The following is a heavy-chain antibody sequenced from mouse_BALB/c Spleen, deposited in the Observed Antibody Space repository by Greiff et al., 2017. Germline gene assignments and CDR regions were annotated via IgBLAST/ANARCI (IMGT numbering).Heavy chain of an antibody. CDR2: ISSGGGST. Sequence: EVHLVESGGGLVKPGGSLKLSCAASGFAFSSYDMSWVRQTPEKRLEWVAYISSGGGSTYYPDTVKGRFTISRDNAKNTLYLQMSSLKSEDTAMYYCARHSGTGWYFDVWGAGTTVTVSS. V-gene: IGHV5-12-1*01. CDR3: ARHSGTGWYFDV. J-gene: IGHJ1*01. D-gene: IGHD4-1*01. CDR1: GFAFSSYD.